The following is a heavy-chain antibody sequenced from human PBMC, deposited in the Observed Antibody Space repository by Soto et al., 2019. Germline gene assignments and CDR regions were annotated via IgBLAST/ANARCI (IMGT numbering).Heavy chain of an antibody. CDR2: IWYDGSNK. CDR3: ARDLSYGGNEYYCDY. CDR1: GFTISSYG. J-gene: IGHJ4*02. V-gene: IGHV3-33*01. D-gene: IGHD2-15*01. Sequence: QVQLVESGGGVVQPGRSLRLSCAASGFTISSYGMHWVRQAPGKGLEWVAVIWYDGSNKYYADSVKGRFTSSRDNSMNTLYLQMNSQGAEETAVYYSARDLSYGGNEYYCDYWGQRTLVTVAS.